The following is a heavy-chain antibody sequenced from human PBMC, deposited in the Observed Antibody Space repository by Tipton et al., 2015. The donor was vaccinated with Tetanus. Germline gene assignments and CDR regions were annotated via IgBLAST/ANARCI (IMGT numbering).Heavy chain of an antibody. Sequence: TLSLTCTVSGGSITSDNHYWNWIRQPPGKGLEWLAYISDSGSTNSNYFLKSRITVSRDTSNNQFSLRLISVTAADTAAYYCARANYEYPKKGPFDSXGQGTVVIVSS. V-gene: IGHV4-61*01. CDR2: ISDSGST. CDR3: ARANYEYPKKGPFDS. CDR1: GGSITSDNHY. D-gene: IGHD3-3*01. J-gene: IGHJ4*02.